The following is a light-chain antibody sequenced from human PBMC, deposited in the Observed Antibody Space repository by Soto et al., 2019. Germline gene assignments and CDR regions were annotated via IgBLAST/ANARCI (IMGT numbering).Light chain of an antibody. J-gene: IGLJ2*01. Sequence: QSALTQPPSASGTPGQRVTMSCSGSRPNIGSNTVNWYQQFPGTAPKVLIHSNDQRPSGVPDRFSGSKSGTSASLAISGLQSEDEAEYYCEAWDDSLKVVVFGGGTKVTVL. V-gene: IGLV1-44*01. CDR3: EAWDDSLKVVV. CDR2: SND. CDR1: RPNIGSNT.